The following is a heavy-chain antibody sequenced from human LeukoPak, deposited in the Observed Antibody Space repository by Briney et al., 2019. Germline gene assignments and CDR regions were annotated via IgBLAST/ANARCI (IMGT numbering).Heavy chain of an antibody. CDR2: IYHSGST. D-gene: IGHD3-22*01. V-gene: IGHV4-4*02. Sequence: PSGTLSLTCAVSGGSISSSNWWSWVRQPPGKGLEWIGEIYHSGSTNYNPSLKSRVTISVDKSKNQFSLKLSSVTAADTAVHYCASGYYDSSGNYFDYWGQGTLVTVSS. CDR1: GGSISSSNW. J-gene: IGHJ4*02. CDR3: ASGYYDSSGNYFDY.